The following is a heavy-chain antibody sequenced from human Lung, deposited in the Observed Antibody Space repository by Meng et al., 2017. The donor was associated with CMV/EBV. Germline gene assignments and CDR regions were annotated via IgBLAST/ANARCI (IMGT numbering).Heavy chain of an antibody. CDR3: ARDATIFGVVDPYYYGMDV. J-gene: IGHJ6*02. CDR1: GGXISSSSYY. CDR2: IYYSGST. V-gene: IGHV4-39*02. Sequence: SXTXSLXCTVSGGXISSSSYYWGWTRQPPGKGLEWIGSIYYSGSTYYNPSLKSRVTISVDTSKNQFTLKLSPVTAADTAVYYCARDATIFGVVDPYYYGMDVWXQGTTVTVSS. D-gene: IGHD3-3*01.